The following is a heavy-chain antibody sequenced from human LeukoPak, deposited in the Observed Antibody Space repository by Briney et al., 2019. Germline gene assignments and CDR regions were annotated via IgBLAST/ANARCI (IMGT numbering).Heavy chain of an antibody. D-gene: IGHD3-10*01. V-gene: IGHV4-38-2*02. CDR2: VYHTGNN. J-gene: IGHJ4*02. Sequence: SETLSLTCNVSGFSISSGYYWGWVRQPPGKGLEWIGSVYHTGNNYYNPSLKRRVTISVDTSRNQCSLKLNFVTAADTAVYYCARGGIGSGRFDFWGQGTLVTVSS. CDR3: ARGGIGSGRFDF. CDR1: GFSISSGYY.